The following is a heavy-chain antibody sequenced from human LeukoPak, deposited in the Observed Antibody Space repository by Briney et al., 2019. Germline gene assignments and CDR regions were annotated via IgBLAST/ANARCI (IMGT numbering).Heavy chain of an antibody. D-gene: IGHD3-10*01. Sequence: GGSLRLSCEASEFTFGDYYMSWIRQAPGKGLEWISYISDSAINTHYADSVKGRFTISRDNAKKLLVLEMKSLRSEDTAVYYCAAYYGSGSVNYYRGMDIWGQGTTVTVSS. CDR2: ISDSAINT. CDR1: EFTFGDYY. J-gene: IGHJ6*02. CDR3: AAYYGSGSVNYYRGMDI. V-gene: IGHV3-11*01.